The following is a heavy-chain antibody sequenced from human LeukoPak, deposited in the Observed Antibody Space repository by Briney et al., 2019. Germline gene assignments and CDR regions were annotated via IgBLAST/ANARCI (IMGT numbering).Heavy chain of an antibody. Sequence: SETLSLTCSASGGSISNYYWSWIRQPPGKGLEWIGYIFYSGSTNYNPSLKSRVTISLDTSKKQFSLKLSSVTAADTAVYYCARSDTFGGVIAFDAFDIWGQGTMITVSP. D-gene: IGHD3-16*02. CDR3: ARSDTFGGVIAFDAFDI. CDR1: GGSISNYY. CDR2: IFYSGST. V-gene: IGHV4-59*01. J-gene: IGHJ3*02.